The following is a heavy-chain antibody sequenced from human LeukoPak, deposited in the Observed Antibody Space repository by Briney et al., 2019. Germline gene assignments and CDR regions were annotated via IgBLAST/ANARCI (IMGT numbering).Heavy chain of an antibody. CDR3: ASSYYYDSSGYYYDHDFFDY. V-gene: IGHV3-21*01. D-gene: IGHD3-22*01. CDR2: ISSSSSYI. Sequence: GGSLRLSCAASGFTFRSYSMNWVRQAPGKGLEWISSISSSSSYIYYAGSVKGRFTISRDNAKNSLYLQMNSLRAEDTAVYYCASSYYYDSSGYYYDHDFFDYWGQGTLDTVSS. CDR1: GFTFRSYS. J-gene: IGHJ4*02.